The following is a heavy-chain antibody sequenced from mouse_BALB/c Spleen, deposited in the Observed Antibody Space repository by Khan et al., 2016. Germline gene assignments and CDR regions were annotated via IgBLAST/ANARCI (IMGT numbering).Heavy chain of an antibody. CDR2: IRNKANGYTP. J-gene: IGHJ4*01. CDR3: ARDMGSYGDAMNY. D-gene: IGHD2-12*01. CDR1: GFTFTDYY. V-gene: IGHV7-3*02. Sequence: EVELVESGGGLVQPGGSLRLSCATSGFTFTDYYMRWVRQPPGKALEWLGSIRNKANGYTPEYSASVKGRFTISRDNSQTILYLQMNNLKAEDSAAYCCARDMGSYGDAMNYWGQGTSITVSS.